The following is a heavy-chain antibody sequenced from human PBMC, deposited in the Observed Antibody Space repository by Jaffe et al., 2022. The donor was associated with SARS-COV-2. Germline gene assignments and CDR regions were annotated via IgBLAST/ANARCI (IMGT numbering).Heavy chain of an antibody. V-gene: IGHV5-51*01. CDR3: TKIYCGSGTCYGVLDQ. Sequence: EVQLVQSGAEVKKPGESLKISCKASGYSFPNYWIGWVRQVPGRGLEWMGLINPADSDTRYSPSFQGQVTISVDKSISTAYAQWSSLKASDTGIYYCTKIYCGSGTCYGVLDQWGQGTLVTVSS. CDR2: INPADSDT. D-gene: IGHD2-21*01. CDR1: GYSFPNYW. J-gene: IGHJ4*02.